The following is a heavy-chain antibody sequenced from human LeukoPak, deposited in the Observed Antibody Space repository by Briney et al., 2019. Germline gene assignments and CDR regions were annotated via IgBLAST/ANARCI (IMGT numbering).Heavy chain of an antibody. J-gene: IGHJ4*02. CDR3: AKGRYSSSWYPDDY. Sequence: GGSLRLSCAASGFTFSSYSMNWVRQAPGKGLEWVSSISSSSSYIYYADSVKGRFTISRDNSKNTLYLQMNSLRAEDTAVYYCAKGRYSSSWYPDDYWGQGTLVTVSS. CDR2: ISSSSSYI. CDR1: GFTFSSYS. V-gene: IGHV3-21*04. D-gene: IGHD6-13*01.